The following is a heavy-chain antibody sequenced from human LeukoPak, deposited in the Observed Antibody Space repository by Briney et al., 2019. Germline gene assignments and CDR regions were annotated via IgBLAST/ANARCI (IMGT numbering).Heavy chain of an antibody. CDR2: ISSGGSTI. D-gene: IGHD5-18*01. J-gene: IGHJ4*02. V-gene: IGHV3-11*04. Sequence: GGSLRLSCAVSGFTFSDYYMSWIRQAPGKGLEWVSYISSGGSTISHADSVKGRFTISRDNAENSLYLQMNSLRAEDTAVYYCARDLDTAMVGGHDYWGQGTLVTVSS. CDR3: ARDLDTAMVGGHDY. CDR1: GFTFSDYY.